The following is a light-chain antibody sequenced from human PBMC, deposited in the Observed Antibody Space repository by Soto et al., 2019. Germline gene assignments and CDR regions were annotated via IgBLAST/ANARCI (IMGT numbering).Light chain of an antibody. Sequence: QSALPQPASVSGSPGQSITISCTGTSSDVGGYNYVSWYQQHPGKAPKLMIYEVSNRPSGVSNRFSGSKSGNTAPLTISGLQAEDEADYYCSSYTSSSTLPYVFGTGTKVTVL. CDR2: EVS. CDR1: SSDVGGYNY. V-gene: IGLV2-14*01. CDR3: SSYTSSSTLPYV. J-gene: IGLJ1*01.